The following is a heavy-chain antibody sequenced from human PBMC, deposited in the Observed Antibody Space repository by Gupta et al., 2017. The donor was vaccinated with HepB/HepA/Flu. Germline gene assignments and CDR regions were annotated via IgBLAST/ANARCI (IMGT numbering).Heavy chain of an antibody. Sequence: EVQLVESGGGLVQPGGSLRLSCVVSGFTFSSFWMSWVRQAPGKGLEWVANIKQDGSEKHYVDSVKGRFTISRDNAKNSLYLQMSSLRAEDTAVYYCARDTPCYGCLVDYWGQGTLVTVSS. J-gene: IGHJ4*02. D-gene: IGHD2-15*01. V-gene: IGHV3-7*01. CDR1: GFTFSSFW. CDR3: ARDTPCYGCLVDY. CDR2: IKQDGSEK.